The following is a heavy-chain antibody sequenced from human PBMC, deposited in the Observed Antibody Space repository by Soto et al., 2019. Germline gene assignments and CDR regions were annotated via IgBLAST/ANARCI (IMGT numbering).Heavy chain of an antibody. Sequence: ASVKVSCKVSGYTLTELSMHWVRQAPGKGLEWMGGFDPEDGETIYAQKFQGRFTMTEDTSTDTAYMELSSLRSEDTAVYYCATPHDFWSGYLVLGYWGQGTLVTVSS. D-gene: IGHD3-3*01. V-gene: IGHV1-24*01. CDR2: FDPEDGET. CDR3: ATPHDFWSGYLVLGY. J-gene: IGHJ4*02. CDR1: GYTLTELS.